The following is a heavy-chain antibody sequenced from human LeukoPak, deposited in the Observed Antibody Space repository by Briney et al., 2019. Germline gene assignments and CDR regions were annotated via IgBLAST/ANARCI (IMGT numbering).Heavy chain of an antibody. CDR3: AKFPYGDYVHY. J-gene: IGHJ4*02. CDR1: GFTFSTYF. D-gene: IGHD4-17*01. Sequence: GSLRLSCAASGFTFSTYFLSWVRQAPGKGLEWVSPISGSGGSTYYADSVQGRFTISRDNSKNTLYLQMNSLGADDTAVYYCAKFPYGDYVHYWGQGTLVTVSS. V-gene: IGHV3-23*01. CDR2: ISGSGGST.